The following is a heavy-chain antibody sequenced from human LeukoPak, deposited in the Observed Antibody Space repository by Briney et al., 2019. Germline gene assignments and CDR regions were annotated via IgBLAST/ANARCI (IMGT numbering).Heavy chain of an antibody. Sequence: PWETLSHTCTVCGRSMSRHSWSWIRPPPGKRVGWIGYIYYSGGTNYNPSLKRRLTISVDTSKNQFSLKLSSVTAADRAVYYCARDARSRAPIVGYYYYYMDVWGKGTTVTVSS. CDR1: GRSMSRHS. CDR3: ARDARSRAPIVGYYYYYMDV. CDR2: IYYSGGT. J-gene: IGHJ6*03. V-gene: IGHV4-59*11. D-gene: IGHD1-26*01.